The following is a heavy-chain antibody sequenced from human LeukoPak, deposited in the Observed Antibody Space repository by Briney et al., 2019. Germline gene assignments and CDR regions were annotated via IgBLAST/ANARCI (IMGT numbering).Heavy chain of an antibody. D-gene: IGHD6-19*01. Sequence: GRSLRLSCAASGFTFSSYGMHWVRQAPGKGLEWVAVIWYDGSSKYYADSVKGRFTISRDNSKNTLYLQMNSLRAEDTAVYYCAKERIAVAGNEGYFDYWGQGTLVTVSS. CDR3: AKERIAVAGNEGYFDY. V-gene: IGHV3-33*06. CDR2: IWYDGSSK. CDR1: GFTFSSYG. J-gene: IGHJ4*02.